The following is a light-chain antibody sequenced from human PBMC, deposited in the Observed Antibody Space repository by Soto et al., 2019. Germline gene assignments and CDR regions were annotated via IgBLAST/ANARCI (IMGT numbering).Light chain of an antibody. V-gene: IGLV2-14*01. CDR3: SSYTSSSTRLV. CDR2: DVS. Sequence: QSVLPQPASVYGSPGQSITISCTGTSSDVGGYNYVSWYQQHPGKAPKLMIYDVSNRPSGVSNRFSGSKSGNTASLTISGLQAEDEADYYCSSYTSSSTRLVFGTGTKVTVL. CDR1: SSDVGGYNY. J-gene: IGLJ1*01.